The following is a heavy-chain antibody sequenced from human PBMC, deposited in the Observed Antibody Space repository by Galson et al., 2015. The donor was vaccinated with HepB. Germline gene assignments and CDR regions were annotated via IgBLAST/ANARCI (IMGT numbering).Heavy chain of an antibody. CDR2: IWYDGSNK. D-gene: IGHD3-22*01. J-gene: IGHJ4*02. CDR3: ARDPGYDSSGYYFDY. CDR1: GFTFSSYG. Sequence: SLRLSCAASGFTFSSYGMHWVRQAPGKGLEWVAVIWYDGSNKYYADSVKGRFTISRDNSKNTLYLQMNSLRAEDTAVYYYARDPGYDSSGYYFDYWGQGTLVTVSS. V-gene: IGHV3-33*01.